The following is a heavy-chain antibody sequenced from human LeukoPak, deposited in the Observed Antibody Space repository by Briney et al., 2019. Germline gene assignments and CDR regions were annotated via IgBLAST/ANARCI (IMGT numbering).Heavy chain of an antibody. Sequence: SQTLSLTCTVSGGSISSGSYYWSWIRQPAGKGLEWIGRIYTSGSTNYNPSLKSRVTISVDASKNQFSLKLSSVTAADTAVYYCARGLVRGVIDFDIWGQGTMVTVSS. J-gene: IGHJ3*02. CDR2: IYTSGST. CDR3: ARGLVRGVIDFDI. CDR1: GGSISSGSYY. V-gene: IGHV4-61*02. D-gene: IGHD3-10*01.